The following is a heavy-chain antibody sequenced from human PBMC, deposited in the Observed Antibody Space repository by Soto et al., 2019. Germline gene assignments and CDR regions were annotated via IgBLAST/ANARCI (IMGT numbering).Heavy chain of an antibody. J-gene: IGHJ6*02. Sequence: SETLSLTCSVSGADINTYSWTWIRQPAGKGLEWIGRIYTSASINYNPSLKGRVTLSVDTSTNQVSLRLASVTAADTAIYYCARDREAGYNFYYGMDVWGQGTTVTVSS. CDR1: GADINTYS. CDR2: IYTSASI. V-gene: IGHV4-4*07. CDR3: ARDREAGYNFYYGMDV. D-gene: IGHD6-19*01.